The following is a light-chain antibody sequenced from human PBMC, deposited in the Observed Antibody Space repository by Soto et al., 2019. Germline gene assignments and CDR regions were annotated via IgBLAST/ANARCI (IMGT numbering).Light chain of an antibody. Sequence: QSVLTQPASVSVSPGQSITISCTGTSSDIGAYNYVSWYQQHPGKAPKLLIYEVTNRPSGVSDRFSGSKSGNTASLTISGLQAEDEANYYCNSYTTLSNRVFGTGTRSPS. V-gene: IGLV2-14*01. J-gene: IGLJ1*01. CDR1: SSDIGAYNY. CDR3: NSYTTLSNRV. CDR2: EVT.